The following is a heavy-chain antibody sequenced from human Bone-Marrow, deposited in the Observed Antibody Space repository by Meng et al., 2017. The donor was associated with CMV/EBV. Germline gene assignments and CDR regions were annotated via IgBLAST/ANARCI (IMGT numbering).Heavy chain of an antibody. J-gene: IGHJ6*02. CDR2: ISSSGSTI. V-gene: IGHV3-11*04. CDR1: GFTFRDYY. CDR3: ARSVKYYYYSMDV. Sequence: GESLKISCAASGFTFRDYYMSWIRQAPGKGLEWVSYISSSGSTIYYADSVKGRFTISRDNAKNTLYLQMNSLRAEDTAVYYCARSVKYYYYSMDVWGQGTTVTVSS.